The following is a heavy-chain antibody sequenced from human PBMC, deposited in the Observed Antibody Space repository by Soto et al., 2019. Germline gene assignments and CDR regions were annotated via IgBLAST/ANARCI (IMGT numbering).Heavy chain of an antibody. Sequence: QVQLVQSGAEVKKPGSSVKVSCKASGGTFSTYTITWVRQAPGQGLEWMGRIIPVLGITNYAQRCQGRLTITADKSTTTAYIELNRLTSEDTAMYYCSRQGDGTVSFWAQGTMVTVSS. CDR3: SRQGDGTVSF. V-gene: IGHV1-69*02. D-gene: IGHD1-1*01. CDR2: IIPVLGIT. CDR1: GGTFSTYT. J-gene: IGHJ3*01.